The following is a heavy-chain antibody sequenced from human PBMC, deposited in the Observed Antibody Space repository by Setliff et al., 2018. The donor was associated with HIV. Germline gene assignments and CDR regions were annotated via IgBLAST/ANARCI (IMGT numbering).Heavy chain of an antibody. CDR2: IYTSGST. CDR3: ARGSDSGSYSYYYGMDV. D-gene: IGHD3-10*01. Sequence: PSETLSLTCTVSGGSISSGSYYWSWIRQPAGKGLEWIGRIYTSGSTNYNPSLKSRVTISVDMSKNQFSLRLSSVTAADTAVYYCARGSDSGSYSYYYGMDVWGQGTTVTVSS. J-gene: IGHJ6*02. CDR1: GGSISSGSYY. V-gene: IGHV4-61*02.